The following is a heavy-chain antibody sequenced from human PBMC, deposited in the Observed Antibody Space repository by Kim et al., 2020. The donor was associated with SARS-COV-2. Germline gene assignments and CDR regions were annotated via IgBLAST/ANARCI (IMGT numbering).Heavy chain of an antibody. V-gene: IGHV3-43*02. Sequence: GGSLRLSCAASGFTFDDYAMHWVRQAPGKGLEWVSLISGDGGSTYYADSVKGRFTISRDNSKNSLYLQMNSLRTEDTALYYCAKDNSQDILTGNDAFDIWGQGTMVTVSS. D-gene: IGHD3-9*01. CDR2: ISGDGGST. CDR3: AKDNSQDILTGNDAFDI. J-gene: IGHJ3*02. CDR1: GFTFDDYA.